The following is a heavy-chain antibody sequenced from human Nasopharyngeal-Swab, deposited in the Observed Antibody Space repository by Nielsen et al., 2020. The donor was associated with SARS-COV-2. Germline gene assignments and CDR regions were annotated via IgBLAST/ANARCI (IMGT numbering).Heavy chain of an antibody. J-gene: IGHJ4*02. CDR2: IWYDGSNK. CDR3: AAAPSGDYGGY. V-gene: IGHV3-33*01. D-gene: IGHD4-23*01. Sequence: GESLKISWAASGFTFSNYGMHWVRQAPGKGLEWVAVIWYDGSNKYYADSVKGRFTISRDNSKNTVYLQMSSLRGEDTAVYYCAAAPSGDYGGYWGQGTLVTVSS. CDR1: GFTFSNYG.